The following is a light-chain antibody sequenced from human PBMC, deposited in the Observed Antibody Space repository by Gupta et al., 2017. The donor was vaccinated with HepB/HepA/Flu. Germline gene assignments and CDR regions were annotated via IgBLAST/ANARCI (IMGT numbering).Light chain of an antibody. CDR1: RSVNNY. CDR2: DSS. J-gene: IGKJ1*01. Sequence: ELVLTQSPDTLSLSRGEGAAISCRASRSVNNYLVWYQQNPGQPPRLLIYDSSNRATGIPARFSGRGSGTDFTLTISSLEPEDSAVYYCQQRGSWPRTFGRGTRLEI. CDR3: QQRGSWPRT. V-gene: IGKV3-11*01.